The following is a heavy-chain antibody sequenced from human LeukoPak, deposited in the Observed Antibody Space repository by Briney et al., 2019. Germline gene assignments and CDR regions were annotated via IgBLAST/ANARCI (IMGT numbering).Heavy chain of an antibody. CDR2: INPNSGGT. V-gene: IGHV1-2*04. D-gene: IGHD6-13*01. Sequence: VASVTVSCKASGYTFTGYYMHWVRQAPGQGLEWMGWINPNSGGTNYAQKFQGWVTLTRDTSISTAYMELSRLRSDDTDVYYCARDQGPRYSSSWYGAFDIWGQGTMVTVSS. CDR1: GYTFTGYY. J-gene: IGHJ3*02. CDR3: ARDQGPRYSSSWYGAFDI.